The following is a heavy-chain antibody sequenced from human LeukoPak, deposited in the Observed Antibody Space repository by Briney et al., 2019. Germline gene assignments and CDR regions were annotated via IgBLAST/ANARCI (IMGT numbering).Heavy chain of an antibody. J-gene: IGHJ3*02. Sequence: GRSLRLSCAASGFTFSSYAMHWVRQAPGKGLEWVAVISYDGGNKYYADSVKGRFTISRDNSKNTLYLQMNSLRAEDTAVYYCAKARRGWELLSRDAFDIWGQGTMVTVSS. V-gene: IGHV3-30-3*01. CDR2: ISYDGGNK. D-gene: IGHD1-26*01. CDR1: GFTFSSYA. CDR3: AKARRGWELLSRDAFDI.